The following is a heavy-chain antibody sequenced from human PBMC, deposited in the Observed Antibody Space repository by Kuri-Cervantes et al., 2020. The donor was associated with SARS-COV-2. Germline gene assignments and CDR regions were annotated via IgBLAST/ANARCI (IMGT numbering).Heavy chain of an antibody. CDR1: GFTFSSYA. CDR3: ARDWCSSTSCYTSYYYYYGMDV. D-gene: IGHD2-2*02. Sequence: GGSLRLSCAASGFTFSSYAMHWVRQAPGKGLEWVAVIWYDGSNKYYADSVKGRFTISRDNAKYSLYLQMNSLRAEDTAVYYCARDWCSSTSCYTSYYYYYGMDVWGQGTTVTVSS. V-gene: IGHV3-33*08. CDR2: IWYDGSNK. J-gene: IGHJ6*02.